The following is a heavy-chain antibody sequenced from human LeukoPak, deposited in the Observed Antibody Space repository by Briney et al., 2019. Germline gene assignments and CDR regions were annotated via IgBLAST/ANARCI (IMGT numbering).Heavy chain of an antibody. CDR3: ARHLRSSTSGSYYFDY. CDR2: IYPGGSDT. V-gene: IGHV5-51*01. Sequence: GESLKISCKGSGYSFTSYWIGWVRQMPGKGLEWMGIIYPGGSDTRYSPSFQGQVTISADKSISTAYLQWSSLKASDTAMYYCARHLRSSTSGSYYFDYWGQGTLVTVSS. CDR1: GYSFTSYW. J-gene: IGHJ4*02. D-gene: IGHD2-2*01.